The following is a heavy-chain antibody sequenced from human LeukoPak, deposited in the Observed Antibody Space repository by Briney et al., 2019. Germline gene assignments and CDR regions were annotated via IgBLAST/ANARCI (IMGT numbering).Heavy chain of an antibody. CDR2: IIPIFGTA. CDR3: ARDRRIAAAGEFVY. J-gene: IGHJ4*02. CDR1: GGTFSSYA. V-gene: IGHV1-69*05. D-gene: IGHD6-13*01. Sequence: SVKVSCKASGGTFSSYAISWVRQAPGQGLEWMGGIIPIFGTANYARKFQGRVTITTDESTSTAYMELSSLRSEDTAVYYCARDRRIAAAGEFVYWGQGTLVTVSS.